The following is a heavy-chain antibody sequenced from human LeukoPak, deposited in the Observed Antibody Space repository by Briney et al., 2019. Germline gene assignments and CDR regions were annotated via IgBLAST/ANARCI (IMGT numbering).Heavy chain of an antibody. Sequence: GASVTVSCKASGYTFTNYGISWVRQAPGQGLEWMGWISAYYGNTNYAQKLQGRVTMTTDTSTSTAYMGLRSLRSDATAVYYCARDLGSSGYYEAKDAFEISGQGKMVTASS. J-gene: IGHJ3*02. V-gene: IGHV1-18*01. CDR1: GYTFTNYG. CDR2: ISAYYGNT. CDR3: ARDLGSSGYYEAKDAFEI. D-gene: IGHD3-22*01.